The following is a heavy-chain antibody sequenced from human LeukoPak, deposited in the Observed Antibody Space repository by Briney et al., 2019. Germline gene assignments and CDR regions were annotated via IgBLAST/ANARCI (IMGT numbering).Heavy chain of an antibody. V-gene: IGHV4-34*01. CDR1: GGSFSGYY. Sequence: PSETLSLTCAVYGGSFSGYYWSWIRQPPGKGPERIGEINHSGSTNYNPSLKSRVTISVDTSKNQFSLKLSSVTAADTAVYYCARHLFGSYGMDVWGQGTTVTVSS. J-gene: IGHJ6*02. D-gene: IGHD3-10*02. CDR2: INHSGST. CDR3: ARHLFGSYGMDV.